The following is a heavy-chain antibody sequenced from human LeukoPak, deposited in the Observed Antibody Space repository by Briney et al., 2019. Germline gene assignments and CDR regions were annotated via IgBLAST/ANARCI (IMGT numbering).Heavy chain of an antibody. CDR1: GFTFSSYA. D-gene: IGHD2-21*01. V-gene: IGHV3-23*01. CDR3: AKDPAYGGIGGAFDI. CDR2: ISGSGGST. J-gene: IGHJ3*02. Sequence: SGGSLRLSCTASGFTFSSYAMSWVRQAPGKGLEWVSAISGSGGSTYYADSVKGRFTISRDNSKNTLYLQMNSLRAEDTAVYYCAKDPAYGGIGGAFDIWGQGTMVTVSS.